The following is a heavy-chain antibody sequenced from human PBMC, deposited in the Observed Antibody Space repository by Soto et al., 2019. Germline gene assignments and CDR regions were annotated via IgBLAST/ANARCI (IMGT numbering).Heavy chain of an antibody. CDR3: ASKIVVVPAAIGGYFDL. V-gene: IGHV4-4*02. CDR2: IYHSGST. J-gene: IGHJ2*01. Sequence: QVQLQESGPGLVKPSGTLSLTCAVSSGSISSSNWWSWVRQPPGKGLEWIGEIYHSGSTNYNPSLKSRVTISVDKSKNQFSLKLSSVTAADTAVYYCASKIVVVPAAIGGYFDLWGRGTLVTVSS. D-gene: IGHD2-2*01. CDR1: SGSISSSNW.